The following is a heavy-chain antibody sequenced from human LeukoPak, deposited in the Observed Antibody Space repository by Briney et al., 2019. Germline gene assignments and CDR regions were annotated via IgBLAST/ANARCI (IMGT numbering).Heavy chain of an antibody. CDR2: TYYGSKWYN. CDR1: GDSVSSNSAA. V-gene: IGHV6-1*01. CDR3: ARGPYSSSWYGYYYYYYYYMDV. J-gene: IGHJ6*03. Sequence: SQTLSLTCAISGDSVSSNSAAWNWIRQSPSRGLEWLGRTYYGSKWYNDYAVSVKSRITINPDTSKNQFSLQLNSVTPEDTAVYYCARGPYSSSWYGYYYYYYYYMDVWGKGTTVTISS. D-gene: IGHD6-13*01.